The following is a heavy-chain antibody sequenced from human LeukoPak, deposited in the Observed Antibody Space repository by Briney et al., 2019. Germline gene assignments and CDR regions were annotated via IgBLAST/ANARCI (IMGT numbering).Heavy chain of an antibody. Sequence: PGGSLRLSCAASGFTFSSYGMHWVRQAPGKGLEWVAVIWYDGSNKYYADSVEGRFTISRDNSKNTLYLQMNSLRAEDTAVYYCARAGIAVAGSYFDYWGQGTLVTVSS. CDR3: ARAGIAVAGSYFDY. CDR1: GFTFSSYG. V-gene: IGHV3-33*01. J-gene: IGHJ4*02. D-gene: IGHD6-19*01. CDR2: IWYDGSNK.